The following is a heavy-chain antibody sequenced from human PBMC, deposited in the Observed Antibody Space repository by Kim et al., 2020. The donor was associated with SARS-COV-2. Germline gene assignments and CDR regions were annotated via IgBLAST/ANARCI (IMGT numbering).Heavy chain of an antibody. Sequence: GGSLRLSCAASGFTVSSNYMSWVRQAPGKGLEWVSVIYSGGSTYYADSVKGRFTISRHNSKNTLYLQMNSLRAEDTAVYYCARWQQLKAGRIDAFDIWGQGTMVTVSS. CDR3: ARWQQLKAGRIDAFDI. CDR2: IYSGGST. V-gene: IGHV3-53*04. J-gene: IGHJ3*02. D-gene: IGHD6-13*01. CDR1: GFTVSSNY.